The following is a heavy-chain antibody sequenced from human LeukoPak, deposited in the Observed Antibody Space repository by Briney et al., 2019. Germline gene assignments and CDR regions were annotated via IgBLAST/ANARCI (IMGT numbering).Heavy chain of an antibody. J-gene: IGHJ4*02. V-gene: IGHV1-18*01. CDR2: ISAYNGNT. Sequence: ASVKVSCKASGYTFTSYGISWVRQAPGQGLEWMGWISAYNGNTNYAQKLQGRVTMTTDTSTSTAYMELRSLRSDDTAVYYCARVYDILTGYYYPDYGGQGTLVTASS. D-gene: IGHD3-9*01. CDR1: GYTFTSYG. CDR3: ARVYDILTGYYYPDY.